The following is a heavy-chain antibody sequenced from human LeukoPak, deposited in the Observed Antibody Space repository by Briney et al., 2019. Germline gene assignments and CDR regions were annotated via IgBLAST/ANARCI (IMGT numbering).Heavy chain of an antibody. D-gene: IGHD1-26*01. CDR2: ISGSGGSK. V-gene: IGHV3-23*01. J-gene: IGHJ4*02. CDR3: AKDRRSGSYTRTYFDY. CDR1: GFTFSSYA. Sequence: GGSLRLSCAASGFTFSSYAMSWVRQAPGKGLEWVSAISGSGGSKYYADSVKGRFTISRDNSKNTLYLQMNSLRAEDTAVYYCAKDRRSGSYTRTYFDYWGQGTLVTVSS.